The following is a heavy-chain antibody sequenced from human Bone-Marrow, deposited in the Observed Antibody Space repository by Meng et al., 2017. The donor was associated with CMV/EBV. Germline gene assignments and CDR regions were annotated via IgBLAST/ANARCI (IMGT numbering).Heavy chain of an antibody. Sequence: GGSLRLSCAASGFTFDDYAMHWLRQAPGKGLEWVSGINWNGGSIGYADSVKGRFTISRDNAKNCLYLQMNSLRPEDTAVYYCARDRRYCSSTSCYWGDAFDIWGQATIVTVSS. J-gene: IGHJ3*02. CDR3: ARDRRYCSSTSCYWGDAFDI. CDR1: GFTFDDYA. CDR2: INWNGGSI. D-gene: IGHD2-2*01. V-gene: IGHV3-9*01.